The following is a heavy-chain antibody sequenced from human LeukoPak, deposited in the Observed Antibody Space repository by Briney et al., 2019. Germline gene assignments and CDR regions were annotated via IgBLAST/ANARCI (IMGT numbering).Heavy chain of an antibody. CDR2: IKQDGSEK. CDR1: GFTFSSYW. Sequence: GGSLRLSCAASGFTFSSYWMSWVRQAPGKGLEWVANIKQDGSEKYYVDSVKGRFTISRDNAKNSLYLQMNSLRAEDTAVYYCARGDPNYDFWSGYQRHYYYYYMDVWGKGTTVTVSS. CDR3: ARGDPNYDFWSGYQRHYYYYYMDV. D-gene: IGHD3-3*01. V-gene: IGHV3-7*04. J-gene: IGHJ6*03.